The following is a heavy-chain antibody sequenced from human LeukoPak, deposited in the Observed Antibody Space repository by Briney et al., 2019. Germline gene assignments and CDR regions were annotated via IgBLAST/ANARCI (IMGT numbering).Heavy chain of an antibody. Sequence: TSETLSLTCTVSGGSISSYYWSWIRQPPGKGLEWIGYIYYSGSTNYNPSLKSRVTISVDTSKNQFSLKLSSVTAADTAVYYCASTPLRGYSYGYDYWGQGTLVTVSP. CDR3: ASTPLRGYSYGYDY. CDR2: IYYSGST. D-gene: IGHD5-18*01. CDR1: GGSISSYY. V-gene: IGHV4-59*08. J-gene: IGHJ4*02.